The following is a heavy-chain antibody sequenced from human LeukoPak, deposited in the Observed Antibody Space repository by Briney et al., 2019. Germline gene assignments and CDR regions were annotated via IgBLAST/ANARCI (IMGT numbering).Heavy chain of an antibody. J-gene: IGHJ4*02. CDR3: ARGHSKGSSGYYPDY. CDR2: IYYSGST. Sequence: SETLSLTCTVSGGSISSSSYYWGWIRQPPGKGLEWIGSIYYSGSTYYNPSLKSRVTISVDTSKNQFSLKLSSVTAADTAVYYCARGHSKGSSGYYPDYWGQGTQVTVSS. V-gene: IGHV4-39*01. D-gene: IGHD3-22*01. CDR1: GGSISSSSYY.